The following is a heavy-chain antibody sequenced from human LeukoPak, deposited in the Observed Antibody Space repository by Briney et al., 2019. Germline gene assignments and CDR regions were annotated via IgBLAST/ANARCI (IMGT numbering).Heavy chain of an antibody. CDR3: ARVRSGSYNYYYYMDV. CDR2: IIPIFGTA. D-gene: IGHD1-26*01. J-gene: IGHJ6*03. V-gene: IGHV1-69*05. CDR1: GGTFSSYA. Sequence: ASVKVSCKASGGTFSSYAISWVRQAPGQGLEWMGGIIPIFGTANYAQKFQGRVTITTDESTSTAYMELSSLRSDDTAVYYCARVRSGSYNYYYYMDVWGKGTTVTVSS.